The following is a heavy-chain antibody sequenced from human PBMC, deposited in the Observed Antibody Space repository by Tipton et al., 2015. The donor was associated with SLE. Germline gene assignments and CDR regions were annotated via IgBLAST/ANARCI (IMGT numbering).Heavy chain of an antibody. V-gene: IGHV4-34*01. J-gene: IGHJ4*02. CDR2: VNHSGGT. D-gene: IGHD3-3*01. CDR3: ARGWDYDSWSGYADD. CDR1: GGSFSGYY. Sequence: LRLSCAVYGGSFSGYYWSWIRQPPGKGLEWIGEVNHSGGTNYNSSLKSRVTIFVDTSKNHFSLNLSSVTAADTAVYYCARGWDYDSWSGYADDWGQGTLVTVSS.